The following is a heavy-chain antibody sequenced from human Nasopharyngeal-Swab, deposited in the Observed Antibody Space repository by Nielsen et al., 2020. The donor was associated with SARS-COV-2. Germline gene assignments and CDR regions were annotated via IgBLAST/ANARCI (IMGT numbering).Heavy chain of an antibody. J-gene: IGHJ6*02. CDR3: ARRVARAPRHEGDYYYGMDV. D-gene: IGHD3-16*01. CDR2: IYYSGST. V-gene: IGHV4-39*01. Sequence: RQAPGKGLEWIGSIYYSGSTYYNPSLKSRVTISVDTSKNQFSLKLSSVTAADTAVHYYARRVARAPRHEGDYYYGMDVWGQGTTVTVSS.